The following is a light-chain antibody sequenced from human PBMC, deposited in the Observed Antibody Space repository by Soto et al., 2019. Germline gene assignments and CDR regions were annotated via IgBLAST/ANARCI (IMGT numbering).Light chain of an antibody. CDR1: SSNIGAGCD. V-gene: IGLV1-40*01. Sequence: QSVLTQPPSVSGAPGQRVTISCTGSSSNIGAGCDVHWYQQLPGTAPKLLIYGNSNRPSGVSDRFSGSKSGTSASLAITGLQAEDEADYYCQSYASSLSGSVFGGGTKLTVL. J-gene: IGLJ3*02. CDR2: GNS. CDR3: QSYASSLSGSV.